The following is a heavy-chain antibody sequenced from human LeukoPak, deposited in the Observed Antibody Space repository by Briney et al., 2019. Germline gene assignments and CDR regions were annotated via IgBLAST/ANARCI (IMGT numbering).Heavy chain of an antibody. CDR2: FDPEDGET. CDR3: ATVRGYSYGYYFDY. CDR1: GYTLTELS. V-gene: IGHV1-24*01. D-gene: IGHD5-18*01. J-gene: IGHJ4*02. Sequence: ASVTVSCTVSGYTLTELSMHWVRQAPGKGLEWMGGFDPEDGETIYARKFQGRVTMTEDTSTDTAYMELSSLRSEDTAVYYCATVRGYSYGYYFDYWGQGTLVTVSS.